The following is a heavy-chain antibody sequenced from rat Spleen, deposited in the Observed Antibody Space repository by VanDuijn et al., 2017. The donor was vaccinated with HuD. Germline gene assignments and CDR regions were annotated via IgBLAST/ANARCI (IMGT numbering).Heavy chain of an antibody. V-gene: IGHV5S10*01. CDR3: TTVRWGDY. D-gene: IGHD1-12*02. Sequence: EVQLVESGGGLVQPGRSLKLSCAASGFTFTDYNMAWVRQAPKKGLEWVATIIYDGSGTYYRDSVKGRFTISRDNAKSTLYRKMDGLRSEDTATYYCTTVRWGDYWGQGVMVTVSS. CDR2: IIYDGSGT. J-gene: IGHJ2*01. CDR1: GFTFTDYN.